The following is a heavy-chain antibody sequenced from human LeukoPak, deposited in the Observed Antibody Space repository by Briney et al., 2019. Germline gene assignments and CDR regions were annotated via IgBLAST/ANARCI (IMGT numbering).Heavy chain of an antibody. V-gene: IGHV3-74*01. CDR3: ARGGRFSYGSLDY. CDR1: GFTFSSYW. D-gene: IGHD5-18*01. CDR2: INNGGSST. Sequence: PGGSLRLSCAASGFTFSSYWMHWVRQAPGKGQVWVSHINNGGSSTTYADSVRGRFTISRDNAKNTLYLQMNSLRAEDTAVYYCARGGRFSYGSLDYWGQGTLVTVSS. J-gene: IGHJ4*01.